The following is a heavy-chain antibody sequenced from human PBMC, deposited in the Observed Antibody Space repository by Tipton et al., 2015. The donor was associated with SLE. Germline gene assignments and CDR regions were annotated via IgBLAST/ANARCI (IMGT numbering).Heavy chain of an antibody. J-gene: IGHJ4*02. CDR1: GFSVSSNY. CDR2: IYITGET. Sequence: GSLRLSCAASGFSVSSNYMSWVRQAPGKGLEWVSVIYITGETYFADSVKGRFTISRDNAKNSLYLQLNGLRADDTAVYYCAGDRSCPAYWGQGTLVTASS. CDR3: AGDRSCPAY. V-gene: IGHV3-53*01.